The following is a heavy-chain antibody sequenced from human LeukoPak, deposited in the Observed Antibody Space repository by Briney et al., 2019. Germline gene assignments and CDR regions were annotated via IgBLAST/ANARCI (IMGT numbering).Heavy chain of an antibody. CDR3: AWRRTPDYGMDV. CDR2: ISSSSSYI. J-gene: IGHJ6*02. CDR1: GFTFSSYS. Sequence: GGSLRLSCAASGFTFSSYSMNWVRRAPGKGLEWVSSISSSSSYIYYADSVKGRFTISRDNAKNSLYLQMNSLRAEDTAVYYCAWRRTPDYGMDVWGQGATVTVSS. V-gene: IGHV3-21*04.